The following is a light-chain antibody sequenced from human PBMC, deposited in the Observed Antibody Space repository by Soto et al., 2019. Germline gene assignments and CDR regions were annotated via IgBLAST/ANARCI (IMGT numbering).Light chain of an antibody. J-gene: IGKJ1*01. V-gene: IGKV3-11*01. CDR2: DAP. Sequence: IVLTQSPVSLSLSPGVRATLSCRASDGVGRSLAGFHQRPGQAPRRLISDAPNRATGLPARCSGSGSGTDFAFTICRREPEDFAVSYLLLRSDWRTCGRGTKVDSK. CDR3: LLRSDWRT. CDR1: DGVGRS.